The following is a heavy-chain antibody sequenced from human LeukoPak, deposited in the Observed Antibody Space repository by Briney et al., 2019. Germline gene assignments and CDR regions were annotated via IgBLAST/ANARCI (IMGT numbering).Heavy chain of an antibody. CDR2: ISAYNGNT. D-gene: IGHD3-22*01. V-gene: IGHV1-18*01. Sequence: ASVKVSCKASDYTFTSYGISWVRQAPGQGLEWMGWISAYNGNTNYAQKLQGRVTMTTDTYTSTAYMELRSLRSDDTAVYYCARVRTYYYDSSGYEDYWGQGTLVTVSS. CDR3: ARVRTYYYDSSGYEDY. J-gene: IGHJ4*02. CDR1: DYTFTSYG.